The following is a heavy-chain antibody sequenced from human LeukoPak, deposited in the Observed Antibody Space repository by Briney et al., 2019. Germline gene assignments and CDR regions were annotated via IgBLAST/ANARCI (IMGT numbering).Heavy chain of an antibody. CDR1: GGSITSYY. CDR3: ARGDSSGSYYPSKFDY. CDR2: IYYSGST. Sequence: SETLSLTCTVSGGSITSYYWSWIRQPPGKGLEWIGSIYYSGSTNYNPSLKSRVTISVDTSKNQFSLKLSSVTAADTALYYCARGDSSGSYYPSKFDYWGQGTLVTVSS. D-gene: IGHD1-26*01. J-gene: IGHJ4*02. V-gene: IGHV4-59*01.